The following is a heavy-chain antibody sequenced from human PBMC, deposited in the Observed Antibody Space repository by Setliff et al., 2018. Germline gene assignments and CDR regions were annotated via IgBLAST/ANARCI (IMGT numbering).Heavy chain of an antibody. D-gene: IGHD2-2*01. Sequence: PSETLSLTCTVSGDSTSGDYWSWIRQPPGKGLEWIGFIHYSGSTNYNPSLKSRVTISLDTPKRQFSLKLNPVTAADTAVYYCVRTFNGSPADRWGQGTLVTVSS. CDR1: GDSTSGDY. CDR3: VRTFNGSPADR. V-gene: IGHV4-59*08. CDR2: IHYSGST. J-gene: IGHJ5*02.